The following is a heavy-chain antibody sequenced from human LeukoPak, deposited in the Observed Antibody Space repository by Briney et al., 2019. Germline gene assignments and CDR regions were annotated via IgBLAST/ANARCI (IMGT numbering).Heavy chain of an antibody. CDR1: GFTFSSYG. D-gene: IGHD3-3*01. J-gene: IGHJ5*02. CDR2: IRYDGSNK. Sequence: PGGSLRLSCAASGFTFSSYGMHWVRQARGKGLEWVAFIRYDGSNKYYADSVKGRFTISRDNSKNTLYLQMNSLRAEDTAVYYCAKSAPLTIFGVAHPFDPWGQGTLVTVSS. CDR3: AKSAPLTIFGVAHPFDP. V-gene: IGHV3-30*02.